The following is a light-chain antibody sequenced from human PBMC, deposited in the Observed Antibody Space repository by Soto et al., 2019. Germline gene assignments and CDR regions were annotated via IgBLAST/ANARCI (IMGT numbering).Light chain of an antibody. J-gene: IGKJ1*01. CDR2: GAS. V-gene: IGKV1-39*01. CDR1: QSISNY. Sequence: DIQMSQSPSSLSASVGDSVTITCRASQSISNYLNWYQQKPGNAPELLIYGASTLQRGVPSRFSGSGSGTDFTLTIIGLQPEDFSTYFCQQSYSTPRTFGHGTKVEI. CDR3: QQSYSTPRT.